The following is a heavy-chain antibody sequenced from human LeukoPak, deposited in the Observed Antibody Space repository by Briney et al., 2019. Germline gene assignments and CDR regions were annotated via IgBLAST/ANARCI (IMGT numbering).Heavy chain of an antibody. CDR1: GYTFTGYY. V-gene: IGHV1-2*02. CDR3: AREALGYDILTGYSPFWFDP. CDR2: INPNSGGT. D-gene: IGHD3-9*01. J-gene: IGHJ5*02. Sequence: ASVKVSCKASGYTFTGYYMHWVRQAPGQGLEWMGWINPNSGGTNYAQKFQGRVTMTRDTSISTAYMELSRLSSDDTAVYYCAREALGYDILTGYSPFWFDPWGQGTLVSVSS.